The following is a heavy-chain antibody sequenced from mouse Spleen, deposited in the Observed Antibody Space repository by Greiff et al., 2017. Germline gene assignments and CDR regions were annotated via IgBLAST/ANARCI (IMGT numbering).Heavy chain of an antibody. J-gene: IGHJ4*01. Sequence: EVQLQQSGPELVKPGASVKIPCKASGYTFTDYNMDWVKQSHGKSLEWIGDINPNNGGTIYNQKFKGKATLTVDKSSSTAYMELRSLTSEDTAVYYCARGLYSYYSYDEGMDYWGQGTSVTVSS. CDR1: GYTFTDYN. D-gene: IGHD2-12*01. CDR3: ARGLYSYYSYDEGMDY. CDR2: INPNNGGT. V-gene: IGHV1-18*01.